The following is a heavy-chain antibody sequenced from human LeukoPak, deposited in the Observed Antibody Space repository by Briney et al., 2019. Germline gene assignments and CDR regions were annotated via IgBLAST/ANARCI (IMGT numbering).Heavy chain of an antibody. CDR3: AVAATSYYYYYMDV. CDR1: GGTFSSYA. J-gene: IGHJ6*03. CDR2: IIPIFGTA. Sequence: PVKVSCKASGGTFSSYAISWVRQAPGQGLEWMGGIIPIFGTANYAQKFQGRVTITTDESTSTAYMELSSLRSEDTAVYYCAVAATSYYYYYMDVWGKGTTVTVSS. V-gene: IGHV1-69*05. D-gene: IGHD2-15*01.